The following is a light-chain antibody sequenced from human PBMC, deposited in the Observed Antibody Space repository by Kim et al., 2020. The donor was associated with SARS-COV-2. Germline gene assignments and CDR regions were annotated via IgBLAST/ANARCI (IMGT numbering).Light chain of an antibody. J-gene: IGLJ2*01. CDR3: NSRDSNDNVV. CDR1: SLRSYY. CDR2: GKN. Sequence: SSELTQDPAVSVALGQTVRITCQGDSLRSYYATWYQQKPGQAPILVIYGKNNRPSGIPDRFSGFSSGNTASLTITGTQAGDAADYYCNSRDSNDNVVFGG. V-gene: IGLV3-19*01.